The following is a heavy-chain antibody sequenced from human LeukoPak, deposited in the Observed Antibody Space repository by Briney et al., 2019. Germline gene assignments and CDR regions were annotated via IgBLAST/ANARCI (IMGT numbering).Heavy chain of an antibody. D-gene: IGHD4-17*01. CDR1: GFTFSSYS. Sequence: PGGSLRLSCAASGFTFSSYSMNWVRQAPGKGLEWVSSISSSSSYIYYADSVKGRFTISRDNAKNSLYLQMNSPRAEDTAVYYCARDLDDYGDSRFDYWGQGTLVTVSS. J-gene: IGHJ4*02. CDR2: ISSSSSYI. V-gene: IGHV3-21*01. CDR3: ARDLDDYGDSRFDY.